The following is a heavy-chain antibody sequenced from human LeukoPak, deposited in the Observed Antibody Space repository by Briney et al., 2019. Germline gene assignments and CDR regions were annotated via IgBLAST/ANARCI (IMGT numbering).Heavy chain of an antibody. V-gene: IGHV4-59*01. J-gene: IGHJ5*02. D-gene: IGHD1-26*01. CDR2: IYYSGST. CDR3: ARGSSGSYYYGQVWFDP. CDR1: GGSISSYY. Sequence: PSETLSLTCTVFGGSISSYYWSWIRQPPGKGLEWIGYIYYSGSTNYNPSLRSRVTISLDTSKNQFSLKLSSVTAADTAVYYCARGSSGSYYYGQVWFDPWGQGTLVTVSS.